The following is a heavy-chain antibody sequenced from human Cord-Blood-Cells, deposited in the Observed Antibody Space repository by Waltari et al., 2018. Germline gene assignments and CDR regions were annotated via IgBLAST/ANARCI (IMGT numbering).Heavy chain of an antibody. D-gene: IGHD6-6*01. CDR1: GFSLSTSGVA. V-gene: IGHV2-5*01. CDR3: AHRGGDSSSSVKGAFDI. J-gene: IGHJ3*02. Sequence: QITLKESGPTLVKPTQTLTLTCTFSGFSLSTSGVAVGWIRQPPGKALEWLALIYWNDDKRYSPSLKSRLTITKDTSKNQVVLTMTNMDPVDTATYYCAHRGGDSSSSVKGAFDIWGQGTMVTVSS. CDR2: IYWNDDK.